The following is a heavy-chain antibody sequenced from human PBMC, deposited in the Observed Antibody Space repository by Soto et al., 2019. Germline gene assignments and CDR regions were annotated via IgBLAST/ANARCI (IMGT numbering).Heavy chain of an antibody. Sequence: SETLSLTSTVSGGSISSSSYYWGWIRQPPGKGLEWIGSIYYSGSTYYNPSLKSRVTISVDTSKNQFSLKLSSVTAADTAVYYCARHRFNEWELLRDLYNWFDPWGQGTLVTVSS. CDR1: GGSISSSSYY. D-gene: IGHD1-26*01. V-gene: IGHV4-39*01. CDR3: ARHRFNEWELLRDLYNWFDP. J-gene: IGHJ5*02. CDR2: IYYSGST.